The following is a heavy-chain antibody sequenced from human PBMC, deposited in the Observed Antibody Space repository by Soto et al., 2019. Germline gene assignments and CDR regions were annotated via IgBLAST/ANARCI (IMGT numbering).Heavy chain of an antibody. Sequence: KTSETLSLTCTVSGDSSVSSSSYYWGWIRQPPGKGLEWIGSIYYTGNTFYSPSFRSRLTISVDTYKSQFSLKLRSVTAADTATYYCASEVSSTDGMDVWGQGTTVTVSS. CDR2: IYYTGNT. CDR3: ASEVSSTDGMDV. J-gene: IGHJ6*02. CDR1: GDSSVSSSSYY. D-gene: IGHD2-15*01. V-gene: IGHV4-39*01.